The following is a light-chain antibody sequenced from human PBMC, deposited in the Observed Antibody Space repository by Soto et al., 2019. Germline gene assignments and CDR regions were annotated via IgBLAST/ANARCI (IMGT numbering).Light chain of an antibody. V-gene: IGKV3-15*01. CDR2: SAS. Sequence: EIAMTQSPATLSVSPGERATLSCRASQSVGSKLAWYQQKPGQAPRLLIYSASTRATGIPARFSGSGSATEFTLTISSLQSEDFAAYYCQQYNNWPLTFGGGTKVEIK. CDR1: QSVGSK. CDR3: QQYNNWPLT. J-gene: IGKJ4*01.